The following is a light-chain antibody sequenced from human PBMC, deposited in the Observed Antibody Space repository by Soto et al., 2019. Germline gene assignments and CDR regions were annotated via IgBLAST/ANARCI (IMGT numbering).Light chain of an antibody. V-gene: IGKV3-20*01. CDR3: QQYGSSTLT. CDR2: GAS. CDR1: QSVSRSY. J-gene: IGKJ5*01. Sequence: EIVLTQSPGTLSLSPGERATLSCRASQSVSRSYLAWYPQKPGQAPRLXIYGASSRDTGIPDRFSGSGAGTDCTLTISRLEPEDVAVYYCQQYGSSTLTFGQGTRLEIK.